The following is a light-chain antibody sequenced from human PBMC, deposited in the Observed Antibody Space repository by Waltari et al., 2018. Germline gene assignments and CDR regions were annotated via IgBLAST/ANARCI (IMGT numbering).Light chain of an antibody. Sequence: QSALTHPASVSGSPGQSITISRTATSNDVGAYDCVSWYQHHPGKVPQLLIYDVHNPPSGASDRFSGSKSGNTASLTISGLQAGDEADYYCASKTNNAAVLFGGGTKVTVL. V-gene: IGLV2-14*03. J-gene: IGLJ3*02. CDR1: SNDVGAYDC. CDR2: DVH. CDR3: ASKTNNAAVL.